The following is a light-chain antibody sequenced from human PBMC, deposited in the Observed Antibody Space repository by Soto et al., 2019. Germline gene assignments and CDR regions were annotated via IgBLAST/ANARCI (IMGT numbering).Light chain of an antibody. CDR3: SSSSGRSYIVL. CDR1: ASDVGGYGN. V-gene: IGLV2-14*03. Sequence: QSALTQPASVSGSPGQSIAIFCTGTASDVGGYGNLSWYQQHPGRAPKLIIYDVNYRPSGVSDRFSASKSGNTASLTISGLKSEDEADYYCSSSSGRSYIVLFGGGTKLTVL. CDR2: DVN. J-gene: IGLJ2*01.